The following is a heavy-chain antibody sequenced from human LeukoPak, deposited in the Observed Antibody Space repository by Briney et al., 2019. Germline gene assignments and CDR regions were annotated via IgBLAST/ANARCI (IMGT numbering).Heavy chain of an antibody. V-gene: IGHV3-53*01. D-gene: IGHD3-10*01. CDR1: GFTVSSNY. J-gene: IGHJ6*02. CDR3: ARDRYYYGSGTTYYYGMDV. CDR2: IYSGGST. Sequence: GGSLRLSCAASGFTVSSNYMSWVRQAPGKGLEWVSVIYSGGSTYYADFVKGRFTISRDNSKNTLYLQMNSLRAEDTAVYYCARDRYYYGSGTTYYYGMDVWGQGTTVTVSS.